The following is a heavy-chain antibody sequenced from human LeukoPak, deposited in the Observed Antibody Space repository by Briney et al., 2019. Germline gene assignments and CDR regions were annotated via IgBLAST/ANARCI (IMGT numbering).Heavy chain of an antibody. J-gene: IGHJ4*02. Sequence: GGSLRLSCAVSGFTFSSYAMSWVRQAPGKGLEWVSAISGSGGSTYYADSVKGRFTISRDNSKNTLYLQMNSLRAEDTAVYYCAKRWLGYCSGGSCYYFDYWGQGTLVTVSS. CDR3: AKRWLGYCSGGSCYYFDY. V-gene: IGHV3-23*01. D-gene: IGHD2-15*01. CDR2: ISGSGGST. CDR1: GFTFSSYA.